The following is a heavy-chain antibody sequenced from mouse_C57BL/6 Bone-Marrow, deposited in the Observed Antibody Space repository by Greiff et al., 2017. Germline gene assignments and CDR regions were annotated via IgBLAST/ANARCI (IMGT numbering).Heavy chain of an antibody. CDR3: ANYDGGDAMDY. D-gene: IGHD2-4*01. V-gene: IGHV1-55*01. J-gene: IGHJ4*01. CDR1: GYTFTSYW. CDR2: IYPGSGST. Sequence: QVQLQHPGAELVKPGASVKMSCKASGYTFTSYWITWVKQRPGQGLEWIGDIYPGSGSTNYNEKFKSKATLTVDTSSSTAYMQLSSLTSEDSAVYYCANYDGGDAMDYWGQGTSVTVSS.